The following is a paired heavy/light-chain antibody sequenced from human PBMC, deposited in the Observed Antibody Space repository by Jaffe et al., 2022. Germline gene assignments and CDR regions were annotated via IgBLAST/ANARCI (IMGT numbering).Light chain of an antibody. CDR3: QQYNNWPPKYT. CDR1: QSVSSN. Sequence: EIVMTQSPATLSVSPGERATLSCRASQSVSSNLAWYQQKPGQAPRLLIYGASTRATGIPARFSGSGSGTEFTLTISSLQSEDFAVYYCQQYNNWPPKYTFGQGTKLEIK. J-gene: IGKJ2*01. V-gene: IGKV3-15*01. CDR2: GAS.
Heavy chain of an antibody. CDR3: AGPLYGSGSYLLGAFDI. CDR1: GYSISSGYY. Sequence: QVQLQESGPGLVKPSETLSLTCAVSGYSISSGYYWGWIRQPPGKGLEWIGSIYHSGSTYYNPSLKSRVTISVDTSKNQFSLKLSSVTAADTAVYYCAGPLYGSGSYLLGAFDIWGQGTMVTVSS. J-gene: IGHJ3*02. D-gene: IGHD3-10*01. V-gene: IGHV4-38-2*01. CDR2: IYHSGST.